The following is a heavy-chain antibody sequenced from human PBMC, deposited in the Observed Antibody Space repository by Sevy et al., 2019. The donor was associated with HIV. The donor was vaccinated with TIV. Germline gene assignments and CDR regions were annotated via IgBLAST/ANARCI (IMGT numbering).Heavy chain of an antibody. CDR2: IIPILGIA. V-gene: IGHV1-69*04. CDR1: GGTFSSYA. CDR3: ARDYDSSGYLY. D-gene: IGHD3-22*01. J-gene: IGHJ4*02. Sequence: VKVSCKASGGTFSSYAISWVRQAPGQGLEWMGRIIPILGIANYAQKFQGRVTITADKSTSTAYMELSSLRSEDMAVYYCARDYDSSGYLYWGQGTLVTVSS.